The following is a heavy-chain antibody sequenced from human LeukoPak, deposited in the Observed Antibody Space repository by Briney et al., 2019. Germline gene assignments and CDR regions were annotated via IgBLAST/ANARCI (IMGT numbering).Heavy chain of an antibody. CDR1: GFTFRSCE. D-gene: IGHD1-26*01. J-gene: IGHJ4*02. CDR3: ARLYSGSYYRFDY. CDR2: FYSGGTT. V-gene: IGHV3-53*01. Sequence: PGGSLRLSCAASGFTFRSCELSWVRQAPGKGLEWVSVFYSGGTTYYADSVKGRFTISRDNSKNTVFLQMNSLRAEDTAVYYCARLYSGSYYRFDYWGQGTLVTVSS.